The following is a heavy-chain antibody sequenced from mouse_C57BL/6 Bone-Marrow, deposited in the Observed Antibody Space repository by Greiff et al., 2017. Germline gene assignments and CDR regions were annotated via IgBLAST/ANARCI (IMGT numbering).Heavy chain of an antibody. CDR2: IRNKANGYTT. D-gene: IGHD2-12*01. J-gene: IGHJ2*01. Sequence: EVQLVESGGGLVQPGGSLSLSCAASGFTFTDYYMSWVRQPPGKALEWLGFIRNKANGYTTEYSASVKGRFTISRDNSQSILYLQINALRAEDSATYYCARLRLYFDYWGQGTTLTVSS. CDR1: GFTFTDYY. V-gene: IGHV7-3*01. CDR3: ARLRLYFDY.